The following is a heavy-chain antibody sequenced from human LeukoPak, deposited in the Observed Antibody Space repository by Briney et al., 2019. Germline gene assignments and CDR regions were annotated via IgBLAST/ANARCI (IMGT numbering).Heavy chain of an antibody. J-gene: IGHJ4*02. V-gene: IGHV3-7*03. CDR1: GFTYNTYW. CDR3: TRDYRRTFDY. CDR2: IKHDGGEK. Sequence: GGSLRLSCVASGFTYNTYWMSWVRQAPGKGLGWVANIKHDGGEKNYVDSVKGRFTISRDNAKNSLYLQMTSLRAEDTAIYYCTRDYRRTFDYWGQGTLVTVSS.